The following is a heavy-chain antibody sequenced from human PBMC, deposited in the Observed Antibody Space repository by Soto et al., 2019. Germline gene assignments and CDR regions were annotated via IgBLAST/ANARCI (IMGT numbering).Heavy chain of an antibody. Sequence: SETLSLTCAVYGGSFSGYYWSWIRQPPGKGLEWIGEINHSGSTNYNPSLKSRVTISVDTSKNQFSLKLSSVTAADTAVYYWAGGRTVGYCSGGSCYSWPPFDYWGQGTLVTVSS. CDR1: GGSFSGYY. CDR2: INHSGST. D-gene: IGHD2-15*01. CDR3: AGGRTVGYCSGGSCYSWPPFDY. V-gene: IGHV4-34*01. J-gene: IGHJ4*02.